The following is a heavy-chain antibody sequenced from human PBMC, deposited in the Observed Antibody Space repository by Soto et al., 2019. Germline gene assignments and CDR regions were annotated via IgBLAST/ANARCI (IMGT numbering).Heavy chain of an antibody. Sequence: GGSLRLSCAASGFTVSSNYMSWVRQAPGKGLEWVSVIYSGGSTYYADSVKGRFTISRDNSKNTLYLQMNSLRAEDTAVYYCARENYYDSSRYFDYWGQGTPVTVSS. D-gene: IGHD3-22*01. CDR3: ARENYYDSSRYFDY. CDR2: IYSGGST. CDR1: GFTVSSNY. J-gene: IGHJ4*02. V-gene: IGHV3-66*01.